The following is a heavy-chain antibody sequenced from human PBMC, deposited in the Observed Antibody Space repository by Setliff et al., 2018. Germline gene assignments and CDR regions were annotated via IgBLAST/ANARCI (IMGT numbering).Heavy chain of an antibody. CDR1: GFSITSGYY. CDR2: LYHSGST. D-gene: IGHD1-26*01. J-gene: IGHJ3*02. V-gene: IGHV4-38-2*01. Sequence: SETLSLTCAVSGFSITSGYYWGWIRQAPGKGLEWIGSLYHSGSTNYNPSLKSRVTISVDKSKNQFSLKLSSVTAADTAVYYCARGGDSGSYFLANHDAFDIWGQGTMVTVSS. CDR3: ARGGDSGSYFLANHDAFDI.